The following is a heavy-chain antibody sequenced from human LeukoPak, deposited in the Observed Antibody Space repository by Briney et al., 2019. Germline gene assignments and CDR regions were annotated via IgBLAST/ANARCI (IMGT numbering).Heavy chain of an antibody. CDR2: ISRDSTNG. CDR1: GYTFTGYY. V-gene: IGHV1-2*02. CDR3: AISSSVHYYYYMDV. Sequence: ASAKVSCKASGYTFTGYYMHWVRQAPGQGLEWVGWISRDSTNGKFAQKFQGRVTMTIDTSTGTADMELRSLRSDDTALYYCAISSSVHYYYYMDVWGKGTAVTVSS. J-gene: IGHJ6*03. D-gene: IGHD6-6*01.